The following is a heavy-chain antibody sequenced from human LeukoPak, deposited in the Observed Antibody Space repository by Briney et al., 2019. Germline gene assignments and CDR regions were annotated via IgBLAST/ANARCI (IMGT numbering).Heavy chain of an antibody. CDR2: ISSSSSTI. Sequence: PGGSLRLSCAASGFTFSSYSMNWVRQAPGKGLEWVSYISSSSSTIYYADSVKGRFTISRDNSKNTLYLQMSSLRAEDTAVYYCAKKKGDWYTYYFDYWGQGTLVTVSS. CDR1: GFTFSSYS. D-gene: IGHD6-19*01. V-gene: IGHV3-48*01. CDR3: AKKKGDWYTYYFDY. J-gene: IGHJ4*02.